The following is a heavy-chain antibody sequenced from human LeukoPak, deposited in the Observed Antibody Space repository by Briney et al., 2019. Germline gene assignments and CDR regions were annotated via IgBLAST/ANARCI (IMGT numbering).Heavy chain of an antibody. CDR2: ISWNSGSI. Sequence: GGSLRLSCAASGFTFDDYAMHWVRQAPGKGLEWGSGISWNSGSIGYADSVKGRCTISRDKSEYSLYLKMNSLRAEDTALYYCAKDMLGFTVGAFDIWGQGTMVTVSS. D-gene: IGHD4-23*01. CDR1: GFTFDDYA. CDR3: AKDMLGFTVGAFDI. V-gene: IGHV3-9*01. J-gene: IGHJ3*02.